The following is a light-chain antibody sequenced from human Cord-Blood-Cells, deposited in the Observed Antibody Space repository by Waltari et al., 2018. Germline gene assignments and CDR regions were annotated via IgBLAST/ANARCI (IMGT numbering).Light chain of an antibody. J-gene: IGKJ2*03. Sequence: DIVMTQSPDSLAVSLGERATINCKSSQSVLYSSNNKNYLAWYQQKPGQPPKLLIYWAATRESGVPDPFSGGGSGTDVALSINSVQADGVAVYYCQQYYSTPYSFGQGTKLEIK. CDR2: WAA. CDR3: QQYYSTPYS. V-gene: IGKV4-1*01. CDR1: QSVLYSSNNKNY.